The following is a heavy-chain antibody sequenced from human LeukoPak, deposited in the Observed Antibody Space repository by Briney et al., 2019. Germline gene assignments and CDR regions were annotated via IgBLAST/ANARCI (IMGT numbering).Heavy chain of an antibody. CDR3: AKDRDYGDSDY. D-gene: IGHD4-17*01. Sequence: GGSLRHSCAASGFTFSSYAMSWVRQAPGKGLECVSAIIGSDASTYYAASVKSRFTISRDNSKTTLYLQMNSLRAEDTAVYYCAKDRDYGDSDYWGQGALVTVSS. CDR2: IIGSDAST. J-gene: IGHJ4*02. V-gene: IGHV3-23*01. CDR1: GFTFSSYA.